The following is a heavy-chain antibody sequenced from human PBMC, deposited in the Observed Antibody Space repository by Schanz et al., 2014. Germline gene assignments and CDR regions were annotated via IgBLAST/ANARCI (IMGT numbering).Heavy chain of an antibody. D-gene: IGHD5-12*01. J-gene: IGHJ4*02. V-gene: IGHV3-30*04. CDR3: ASPSGYSDYGTYFDF. Sequence: VQLVESGGGLVQPGRSLRLSCAAYGFTLSSYAMHWVRQAPGKGLEWVAVIWYDGSNKYYADSVKGRFTISRDNSKNTLYLQMNSLRTEDTAVYYCASPSGYSDYGTYFDFWGQGTLVTVSS. CDR1: GFTLSSYA. CDR2: IWYDGSNK.